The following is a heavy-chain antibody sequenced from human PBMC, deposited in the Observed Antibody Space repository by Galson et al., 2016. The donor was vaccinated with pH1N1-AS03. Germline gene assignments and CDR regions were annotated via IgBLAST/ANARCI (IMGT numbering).Heavy chain of an antibody. V-gene: IGHV3-74*01. CDR2: INSDGSRT. CDR3: AREPYHPPYSDY. CDR1: GFIFSSYW. Sequence: SLRLSCAASGFIFSSYWMHWVRQVPGKGLVWVARINSDGSRTRYADSVKGRFTISRDNAKNTLYLQMDSLRAEDTAVYYCAREPYHPPYSDYWGQGTLVTVFS. J-gene: IGHJ4*02.